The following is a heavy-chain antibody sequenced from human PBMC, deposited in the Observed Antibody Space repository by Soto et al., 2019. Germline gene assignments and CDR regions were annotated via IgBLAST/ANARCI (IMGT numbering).Heavy chain of an antibody. V-gene: IGHV3-15*04. CDR1: GFTFSNAW. Sequence: EVQLVESGGGLVKPGGSLRLSCAASGFTFSNAWMTWVRQAPGKGLEWVGRIESTTDGGTTDYAAPVKGRFTISRDDSKNTLYLQRNSLKSEDTAIYYCTTMGSGGSGAGVFDYWGQGTLVTVSS. D-gene: IGHD6-19*01. J-gene: IGHJ4*02. CDR3: TTMGSGGSGAGVFDY. CDR2: IESTTDGGTT.